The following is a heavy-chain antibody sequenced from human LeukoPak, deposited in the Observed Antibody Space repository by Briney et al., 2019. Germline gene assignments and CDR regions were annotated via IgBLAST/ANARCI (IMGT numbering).Heavy chain of an antibody. J-gene: IGHJ6*02. CDR1: GGSISSYY. D-gene: IGHD6-19*01. CDR2: IYYSGST. CDR3: ARERGIAVAGTPYYYYGMDV. V-gene: IGHV4-59*01. Sequence: SETLSLTCTVSGGSISSYYWSWIRQPPGKGLEWIGYIYYSGSTNYNPSLKSRVTISVDTSKNQFSLKLSSVTAADTAVYYCARERGIAVAGTPYYYYGMDVWGQGTTVTVSS.